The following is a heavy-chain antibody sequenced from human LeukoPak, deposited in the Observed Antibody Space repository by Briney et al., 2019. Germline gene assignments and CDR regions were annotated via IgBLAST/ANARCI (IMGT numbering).Heavy chain of an antibody. J-gene: IGHJ6*03. CDR1: GFTFSSYG. CDR3: AKKSHYYGSGSYYYYYYYMDV. Sequence: PGGSLRLSCAASGFTFSSYGMHWVRQAPGKGLEWVAVISYDGSNKYYADSVKGRFTISRDNSKNTLYLQMNSLRAEDTAVYYCAKKSHYYGSGSYYYYYYYMDVWGKGTTVTVSS. CDR2: ISYDGSNK. D-gene: IGHD3-10*01. V-gene: IGHV3-30*18.